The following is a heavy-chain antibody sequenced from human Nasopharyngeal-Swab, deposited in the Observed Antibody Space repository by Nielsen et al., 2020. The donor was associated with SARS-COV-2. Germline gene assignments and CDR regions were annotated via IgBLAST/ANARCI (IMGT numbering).Heavy chain of an antibody. CDR1: GFTFDDYG. V-gene: IGHV3-9*01. CDR3: AKDKGRGISPVEGSLDI. J-gene: IGHJ3*02. Sequence: GGSLRLSCAASGFTFDDYGMHWVRQAPGKGLEWVSGISWDGLTIGYADSVKGRFTISRDNAKNSLYLQMNSLRPDDTALYYCAKDKGRGISPVEGSLDIWGQGTMVTVSS. D-gene: IGHD4-23*01. CDR2: ISWDGLTI.